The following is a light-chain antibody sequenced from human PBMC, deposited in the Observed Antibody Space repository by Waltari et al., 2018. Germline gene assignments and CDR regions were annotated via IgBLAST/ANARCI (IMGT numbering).Light chain of an antibody. J-gene: IGLJ2*01. V-gene: IGLV2-14*03. CDR1: SSDVGDSNY. CDR3: SSYTSSSTYVV. CDR2: DVS. Sequence: QSALTQPASVSGSPGPSITIPCTGTSSDVGDSNYVSCYQRHPGKAPKLIIFDVSNRPSGVSNRFSGSKSGDTASLTISGLQAEDEADYYCSSYTSSSTYVVFGGGTKLTVL.